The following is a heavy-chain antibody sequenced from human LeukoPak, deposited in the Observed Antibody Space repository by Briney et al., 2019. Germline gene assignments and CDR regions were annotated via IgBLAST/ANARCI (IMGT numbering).Heavy chain of an antibody. CDR2: ISSSSSTI. J-gene: IGHJ4*02. D-gene: IGHD2-15*01. Sequence: GGSLRLSCAASGFTFSSYSMNWVRQAPGKGLEWVSYISSSSSTIYYADSVKGRFTISRDNAKNSLYLQMNSLRAEDTAVYYCARGGGSFFFDDCGEGRLVSVSS. CDR3: ARGGGSFFFDD. V-gene: IGHV3-48*01. CDR1: GFTFSSYS.